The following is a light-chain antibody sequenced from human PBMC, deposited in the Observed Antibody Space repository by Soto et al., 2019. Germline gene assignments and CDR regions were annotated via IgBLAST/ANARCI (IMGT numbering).Light chain of an antibody. CDR2: ADN. V-gene: IGLV1-40*01. J-gene: IGLJ2*01. CDR1: SSNSGAGYD. Sequence: QSVLTQTPSVSGAPGQKITMSCTGSSSNSGAGYDVHWYQQVPGTAPRLLIYADNNRPSGVPDRFSASKSGASASLAITGLQGEDEATYYCQSYDTSLSGVIFGAGTKVTVL. CDR3: QSYDTSLSGVI.